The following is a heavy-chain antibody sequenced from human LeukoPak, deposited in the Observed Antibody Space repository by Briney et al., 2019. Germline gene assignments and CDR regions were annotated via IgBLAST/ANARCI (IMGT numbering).Heavy chain of an antibody. CDR2: ISAYNGNT. J-gene: IGHJ6*02. CDR3: ARKYCSGGSCYDPVGDV. V-gene: IGHV1-18*01. D-gene: IGHD2-15*01. CDR1: GYTFTSYG. Sequence: RASVKVSCKASGYTFTSYGISWVRQAPGQGLEWMGWISAYNGNTNYAQKLQGRVTMTTDTSTSTAYMELRSLRSEDTAVYYCARKYCSGGSCYDPVGDVWGQGTTVTVSS.